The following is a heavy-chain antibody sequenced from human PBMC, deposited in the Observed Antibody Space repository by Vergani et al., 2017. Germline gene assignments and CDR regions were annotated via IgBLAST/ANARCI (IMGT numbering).Heavy chain of an antibody. CDR1: GGSISSYY. D-gene: IGHD2-2*01. Sequence: QVQLQESGPGLVKPSETLSLTCTVSGGSISSYYWSWIRQPPGKGLEWIGYIYYSGSTNYNPSLKSRVTISVDTSKNQFSLKLSSVTAAETAVYYCARVGGYCSSTSCYPIFDYWGQGTLVTVSS. CDR2: IYYSGST. V-gene: IGHV4-59*01. J-gene: IGHJ4*02. CDR3: ARVGGYCSSTSCYPIFDY.